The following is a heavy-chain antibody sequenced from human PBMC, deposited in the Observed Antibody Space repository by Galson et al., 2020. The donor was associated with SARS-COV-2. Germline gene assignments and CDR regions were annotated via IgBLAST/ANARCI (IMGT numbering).Heavy chain of an antibody. V-gene: IGHV3-7*01. CDR2: IKQEEREK. J-gene: IGHJ6*02. CDR1: GFTCSSYW. CDR3: ARDQEIAAAGDQVYYYYGMDV. Sequence: GGSLRLSCAASGFTCSSYWMSWVGPAPGTGLEWVANIKQEEREKYYVDSVKGQISIHSDNAKNSLYLQMNSLRAEDTAVYYCARDQEIAAAGDQVYYYYGMDVWGQGTTVTVSS. D-gene: IGHD6-13*01.